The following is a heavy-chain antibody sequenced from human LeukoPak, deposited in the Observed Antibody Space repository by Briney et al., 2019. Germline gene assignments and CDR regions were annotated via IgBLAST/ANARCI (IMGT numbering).Heavy chain of an antibody. J-gene: IGHJ4*02. CDR3: AKETTMVLDY. D-gene: IGHD3-10*01. Sequence: GGPLRLSCAASGFTFSSYGMHWVRQAPGKGLEWVAVISYDGSNKYYADSVKGRFTISRDNSKNTLYLQMNSLRAEDTAVYYCAKETTMVLDYWGQGTLVTVSS. CDR1: GFTFSSYG. CDR2: ISYDGSNK. V-gene: IGHV3-30*18.